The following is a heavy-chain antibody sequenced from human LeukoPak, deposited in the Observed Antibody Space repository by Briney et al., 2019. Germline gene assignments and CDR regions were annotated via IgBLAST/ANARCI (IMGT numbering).Heavy chain of an antibody. CDR2: IIPIFGTA. J-gene: IGHJ4*02. V-gene: IGHV1-69*05. CDR3: ARDLAAAGYDFDY. Sequence: SVKVSCEASVGTFSSYAISWVRQAPGQGLEWMGGIIPIFGTANYTQTFQGRVTMTRDTSLSTAYMELSRLRSDDTAVYYCARDLAAAGYDFDYWGQGTLVTVSS. CDR1: VGTFSSYA. D-gene: IGHD6-13*01.